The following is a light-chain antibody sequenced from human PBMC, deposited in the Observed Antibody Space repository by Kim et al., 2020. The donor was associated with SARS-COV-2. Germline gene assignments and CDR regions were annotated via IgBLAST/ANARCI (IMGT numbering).Light chain of an antibody. CDR1: QDISRY. Sequence: DIHMTQSPSSLSASVGDRVTITCRASQDISRYLNWYQQKPGKAPKLLIYTASSLQSGVPSRFTGSGSETDFTLTITSLQPEDFATYYCQQTSSAPRTFGQGTKVDIK. CDR3: QQTSSAPRT. CDR2: TAS. V-gene: IGKV1-39*01. J-gene: IGKJ1*01.